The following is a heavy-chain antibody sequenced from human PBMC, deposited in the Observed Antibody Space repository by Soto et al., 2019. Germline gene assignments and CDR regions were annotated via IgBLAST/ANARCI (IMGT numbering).Heavy chain of an antibody. CDR2: ISVYNGNT. J-gene: IGHJ4*02. D-gene: IGHD3-10*01. CDR3: ARPYYYGSGSIGYFDY. Sequence: QVQLVQSGVEVKKPGASVKVSCKASGYTFTRYGISWVRQAPGQGLEWMGWISVYNGNTNYAQKLHGRVTMTTDTSPSTAYMELRSLRSDDTAVYYCARPYYYGSGSIGYFDYWGQGTLVTVSA. V-gene: IGHV1-18*01. CDR1: GYTFTRYG.